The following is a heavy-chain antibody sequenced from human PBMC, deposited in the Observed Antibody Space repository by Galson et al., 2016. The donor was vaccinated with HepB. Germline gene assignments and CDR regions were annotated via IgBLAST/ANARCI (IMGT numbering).Heavy chain of an antibody. CDR1: GMTLTTYW. V-gene: IGHV3-7*04. CDR2: IKQDGSDR. CDR3: ARVSLFKAAGHGQGAYDL. Sequence: SLRLSCAASGMTLTTYWMSWIRQAPGKGLELVANIKQDGSDRLYVGSVRGRFTISRDNAKNSLSLQMNSLRAEDTAVDFCARVSLFKAAGHGQGAYDLWGQGTLVVVSS. J-gene: IGHJ5*02. D-gene: IGHD6-13*01.